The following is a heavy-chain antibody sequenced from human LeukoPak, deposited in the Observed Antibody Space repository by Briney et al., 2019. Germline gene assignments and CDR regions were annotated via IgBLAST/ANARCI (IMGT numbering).Heavy chain of an antibody. CDR3: ARAGSSGWYWGRAFDI. CDR2: INPNSGGT. CDR1: GYTFTGYG. D-gene: IGHD6-19*01. J-gene: IGHJ3*02. V-gene: IGHV1-2*06. Sequence: ASVKVSCKASGYTFTGYGISWVRQAPGQGLEWMGRINPNSGGTNYAQKFQGRVTMTRDTSISTAYMELSRLRSDDTAVYYCARAGSSGWYWGRAFDIWGQGTMVTVSS.